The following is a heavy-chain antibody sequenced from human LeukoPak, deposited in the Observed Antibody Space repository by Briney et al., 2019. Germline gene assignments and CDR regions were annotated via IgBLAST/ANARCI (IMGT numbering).Heavy chain of an antibody. CDR3: ARWGVYHDY. V-gene: IGHV4-61*02. CDR1: GGSISSGSYY. Sequence: PSQTLSLTCTVSGGSISSGSYYWSWIRQPAGKGLEWIGRIYTSGSTNYNPSLKSRVTISVDTSKNQFSLKLSSVTAADTAVYYCARWGVYHDYWGQGTLVTVSS. D-gene: IGHD6-13*01. J-gene: IGHJ4*02. CDR2: IYTSGST.